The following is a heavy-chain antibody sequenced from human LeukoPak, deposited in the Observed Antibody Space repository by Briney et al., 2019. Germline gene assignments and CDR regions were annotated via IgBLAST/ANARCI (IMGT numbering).Heavy chain of an antibody. CDR3: ARGGGSIAVDRTAYYYYYMDV. J-gene: IGHJ6*03. CDR2: INPNSGGT. V-gene: IGHV1-2*02. CDR1: GYTFTSYD. Sequence: ASVKVSCKASGYTFTSYDINWVRQAPGQGLEWMGWINPNSGGTNYAQKFQGRVTMTRDTSISTAYMELSRLRSDDTAVYYCARGGGSIAVDRTAYYYYYMDVWGKGTTVTVSS. D-gene: IGHD6-19*01.